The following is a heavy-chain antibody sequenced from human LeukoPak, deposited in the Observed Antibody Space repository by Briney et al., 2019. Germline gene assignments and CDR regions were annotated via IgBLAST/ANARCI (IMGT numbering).Heavy chain of an antibody. J-gene: IGHJ6*02. CDR1: GYSFTNYW. V-gene: IGHV5-51*01. D-gene: IGHD6-19*01. CDR3: ARLFGGSGSSSSDYYHCGMDV. CDR2: IYTDNSDT. Sequence: GESLKISCKGSGYSFTNYWIGWVRQMPGKGLEWMGIIYTDNSDTKYSPNFQGQVTISADRSISTAYLQWSSLKASDTAMYYCARLFGGSGSSSSDYYHCGMDVWGQGTTVTVSS.